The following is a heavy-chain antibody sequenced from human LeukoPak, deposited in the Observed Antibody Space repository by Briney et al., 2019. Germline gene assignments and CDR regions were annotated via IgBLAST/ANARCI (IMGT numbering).Heavy chain of an antibody. CDR1: GFTFSIYA. D-gene: IGHD3-10*01. CDR2: ISGSGGST. CDR3: AKASMVRGVNSFDY. J-gene: IGHJ4*02. Sequence: PGGSLRLSCAASGFTFSIYAMNWVRQAPGKGLEWVSGISGSGGSTYFADSVKGRFTISRDNSKNTLYLQINSLRAEDTALYYCAKASMVRGVNSFDYWGRGTLVTVSS. V-gene: IGHV3-23*01.